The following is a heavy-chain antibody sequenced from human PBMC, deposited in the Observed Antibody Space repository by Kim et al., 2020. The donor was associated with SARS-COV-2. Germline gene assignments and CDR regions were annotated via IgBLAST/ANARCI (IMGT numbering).Heavy chain of an antibody. CDR3: ARDYYYYYYGSGKTPYY. CDR1: GFTFSSYA. J-gene: IGHJ4*02. V-gene: IGHV3-30*04. D-gene: IGHD3-10*01. Sequence: GGSLRLSCAASGFTFSSYAMHWVRQAPGKGLDWVAVVSYDGSNKYYADSVKGRFTISRDNSKNTLDLQMDSLKVEDTAVYYCARDYYYYYYGSGKTPYYWGQGTLVTVSS. CDR2: VSYDGSNK.